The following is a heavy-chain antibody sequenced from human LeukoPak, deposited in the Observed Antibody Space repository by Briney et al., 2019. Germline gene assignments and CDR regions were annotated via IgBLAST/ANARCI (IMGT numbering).Heavy chain of an antibody. V-gene: IGHV4-34*01. CDR3: ATIAAAGYYYYYYMDV. CDR2: INHSGST. D-gene: IGHD6-13*01. Sequence: SETLSLTCAVYGGSFSGYYWSWIRQPPGKGLEWIGEINHSGSTNYDPSLKSRVTISVDTSKNQFSLKLSSVTAADTAVYYCATIAAAGYYYYYYMDVWGKGTTVTVSS. J-gene: IGHJ6*03. CDR1: GGSFSGYY.